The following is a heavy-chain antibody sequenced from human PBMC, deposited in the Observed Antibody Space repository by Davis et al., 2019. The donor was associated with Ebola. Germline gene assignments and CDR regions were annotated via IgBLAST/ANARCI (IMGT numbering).Heavy chain of an antibody. CDR1: GFTFSGSA. J-gene: IGHJ5*02. CDR2: IRSKANSYAT. CDR3: ARGRGVGSWFDP. V-gene: IGHV3-73*01. Sequence: PGGSLRLSCAASGFTFSGSAMHWVRQASGKGLEWVGRIRSKANSYATAYAASVKGRFTISRDDSKNTAYLQMNSLKTEDTAVYYCARGRGVGSWFDPWGQGTLVTVSS. D-gene: IGHD3-3*01.